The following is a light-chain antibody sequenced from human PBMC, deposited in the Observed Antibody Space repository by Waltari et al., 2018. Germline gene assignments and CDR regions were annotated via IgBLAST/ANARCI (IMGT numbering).Light chain of an antibody. CDR1: SSDVGGYNS. CDR2: EVT. J-gene: IGLJ2*01. Sequence: QSALTQPASVSGSPGQSVTISCTGTSSDVGGYNSVSWYQHHPGNAPKLMIYEVTHRPSGVSNRFSGSKSGNTASLTISGLQAEDEADYYCSSYTSSTYPVVFGGGTKLTVL. CDR3: SSYTSSTYPVV. V-gene: IGLV2-14*01.